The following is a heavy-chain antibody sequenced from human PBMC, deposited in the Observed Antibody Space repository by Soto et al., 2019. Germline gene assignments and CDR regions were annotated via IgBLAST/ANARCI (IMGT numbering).Heavy chain of an antibody. CDR1: GYTFNTYG. CDR2: ISTFNGET. J-gene: IGHJ5*02. Sequence: ASVKVSCKASGYTFNTYGISWVRQAPGQGLEWMGWISTFNGETRYAQKLQGRVTMTTDTSTSTAYMELRSLRSDDTAVYYCARDRYCTNGVCSGFDPWGQGTLVTVSS. CDR3: ARDRYCTNGVCSGFDP. D-gene: IGHD2-8*01. V-gene: IGHV1-18*01.